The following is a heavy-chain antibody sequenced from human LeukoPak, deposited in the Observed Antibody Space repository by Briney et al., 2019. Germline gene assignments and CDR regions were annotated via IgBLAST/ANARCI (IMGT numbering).Heavy chain of an antibody. V-gene: IGHV1-69*01. CDR2: IIPIFGTA. CDR3: ARDIEGWVVPAALVGFDP. D-gene: IGHD2-2*01. Sequence: GSSVKVSCKASGGTFSSYAISWVRQAPGHGLGWMGGIIPIFGTANYAQEFQGRVTITADESTSTAYMELSSLRSEDTAVYYCARDIEGWVVPAALVGFDPWGQGTLVTVSS. J-gene: IGHJ5*02. CDR1: GGTFSSYA.